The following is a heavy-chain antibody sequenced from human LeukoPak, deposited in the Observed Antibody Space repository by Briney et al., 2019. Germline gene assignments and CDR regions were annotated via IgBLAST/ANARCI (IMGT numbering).Heavy chain of an antibody. CDR2: INHSGST. CDR1: GGSFSGYY. J-gene: IGHJ5*02. Sequence: PSETLSLTCTVYGGSFSGYYWSWIRRPPGKGLERIGEINHSGSTNYNPSLKSRVTISVDTSKNQFSLKLSSVTAADTAVYYCAFSSSWYSRWFDPWGQGTLVTVPS. V-gene: IGHV4-34*01. CDR3: AFSSSWYSRWFDP. D-gene: IGHD6-13*01.